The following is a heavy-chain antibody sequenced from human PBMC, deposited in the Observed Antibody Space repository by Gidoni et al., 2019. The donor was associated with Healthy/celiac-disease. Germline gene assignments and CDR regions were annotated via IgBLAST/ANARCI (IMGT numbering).Heavy chain of an antibody. D-gene: IGHD3-22*01. CDR1: GFTFSSYG. V-gene: IGHV3-33*01. CDR3: ARDIRAYYYDSSGYYYYYYGMDV. J-gene: IGHJ6*02. CDR2: IWYDGSNK. Sequence: QVQLVESGGGVVQPGRSLRLSCAASGFTFSSYGMHWVRQAPGKGLEWVAVIWYDGSNKYYADSVKGRFTISRDNSKNTLYLQMNSRRAEDTAVYYCARDIRAYYYDSSGYYYYYYGMDVWGQGTTVTVSS.